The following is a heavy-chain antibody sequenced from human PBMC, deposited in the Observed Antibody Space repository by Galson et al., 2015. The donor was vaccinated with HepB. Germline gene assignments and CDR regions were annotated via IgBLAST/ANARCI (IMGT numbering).Heavy chain of an antibody. V-gene: IGHV3-30*04. CDR3: ASLCGGDCRDAFDI. CDR1: GFTFSSYA. Sequence: SLRLYCAASGFTFSSYAMQWVRQAPGKGLEWVAVISYDGSNKYYADSVKGRFTISRDNSKNTLYLQMNSLRAEDTAVYYCASLCGGDCRDAFDIWGQVTMITVSS. D-gene: IGHD2-21*02. CDR2: ISYDGSNK. J-gene: IGHJ3*02.